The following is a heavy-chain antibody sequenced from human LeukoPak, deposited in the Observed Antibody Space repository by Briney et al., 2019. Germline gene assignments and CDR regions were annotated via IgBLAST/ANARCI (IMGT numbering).Heavy chain of an antibody. CDR1: GGTFSSYA. D-gene: IGHD2-2*01. Sequence: SVKVSCKASGGTFSSYAISWVRQAPGQGLEWMGGIIPIFGTANYAQKFQGRATITADESTSTAYMELSSLRSEDTAVYYCARAESVPAAGHWFDPWGQGTLVTVSS. V-gene: IGHV1-69*13. CDR3: ARAESVPAAGHWFDP. J-gene: IGHJ5*02. CDR2: IIPIFGTA.